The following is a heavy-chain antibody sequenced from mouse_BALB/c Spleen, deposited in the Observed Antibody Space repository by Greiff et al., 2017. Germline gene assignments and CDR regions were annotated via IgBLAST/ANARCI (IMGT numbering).Heavy chain of an antibody. CDR2: IWAGGST. V-gene: IGHV2-9*02. D-gene: IGHD2-1*01. CDR3: ARGRGNFYAMDY. Sequence: VQLQQSGPGLVAPSQSLSITCTVSGFSLTSYGVHWVRQPPGKGLEWLGVIWAGGSTNYKSALMSRLSISKDNSKSQVFLKMNSLQTDDTAMYYCARGRGNFYAMDYWGQGTSVTVSS. CDR1: GFSLTSYG. J-gene: IGHJ4*01.